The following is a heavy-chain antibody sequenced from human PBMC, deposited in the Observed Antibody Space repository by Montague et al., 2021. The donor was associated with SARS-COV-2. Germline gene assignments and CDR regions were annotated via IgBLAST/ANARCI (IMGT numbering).Heavy chain of an antibody. D-gene: IGHD3-9*01. Sequence: SETLSLTCTGAVRCISGGVCYSGWIRHPPDKVPELIGRMYYSGSTYYNPSLKSRVTISADTSKNQFSLKLSSVTAADTAVYYCARDGSLRFEILIGPRHYYYGMDVWGQGTTVNVSS. CDR3: ARDGSLRFEILIGPRHYYYGMDV. V-gene: IGHV4-39*07. CDR2: MYYSGST. J-gene: IGHJ6*02. CDR1: VRCISGGVCY.